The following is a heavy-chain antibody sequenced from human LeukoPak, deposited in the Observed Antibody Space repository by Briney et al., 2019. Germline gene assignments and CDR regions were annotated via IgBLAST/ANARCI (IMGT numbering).Heavy chain of an antibody. CDR1: GDSISNYY. V-gene: IGHV4-4*07. Sequence: SETLSLTCTVSGDSISNYYWSWIRQPAGKGLEWICRMYTSGATNYNPSLKSRTTMSVDTSKNQVSLKLSSVTAADTAVYYCARVGPYCGGDCYSPWYFDLWGRGTLVTVSS. CDR2: MYTSGAT. CDR3: ARVGPYCGGDCYSPWYFDL. J-gene: IGHJ2*01. D-gene: IGHD2-21*01.